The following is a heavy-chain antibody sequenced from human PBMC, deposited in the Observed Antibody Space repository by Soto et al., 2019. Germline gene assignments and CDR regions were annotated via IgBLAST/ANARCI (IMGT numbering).Heavy chain of an antibody. CDR3: ARTLYNLDY. CDR1: GFTFCSYG. D-gene: IGHD3-16*01. CDR2: IWYDGSNK. Sequence: GGSLSLSCAASGFTFCSYGMHWVRQAPGKGLEWVAVIWYDGSNKNYADSVKGRFTISRDNSKNTLYLQMNSLRAEDTAVYYCARTLYNLDYWGQGTLVNVSS. J-gene: IGHJ4*02. V-gene: IGHV3-33*01.